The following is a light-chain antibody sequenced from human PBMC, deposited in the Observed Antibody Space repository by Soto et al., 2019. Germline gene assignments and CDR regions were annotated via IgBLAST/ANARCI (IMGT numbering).Light chain of an antibody. Sequence: EIEVTQSPATLSLSPGERATLSCRTSQSVGSYLAWYQKTPGQAPRLLIYDASNRATGIPARFSGGGSGRDFTLTISSLEPEDCATYYCQHHNSYPRTFGQGTKVEIK. CDR3: QHHNSYPRT. J-gene: IGKJ1*01. CDR2: DAS. CDR1: QSVGSY. V-gene: IGKV3-11*02.